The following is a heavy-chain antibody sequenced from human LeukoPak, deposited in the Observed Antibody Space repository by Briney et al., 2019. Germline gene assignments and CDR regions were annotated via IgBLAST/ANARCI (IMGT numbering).Heavy chain of an antibody. CDR3: ARDSIHRRTTPFDY. CDR2: IYISGST. V-gene: IGHV4-4*07. Sequence: SETLSLTCTVSGGSISSYYWSWIRQPAGKGLEWIGRIYISGSTNYNPSLKSRVTISVDTSKNQFSLKLSSVTAADTAVYYCARDSIHRRTTPFDYWGQGTLVTVSS. D-gene: IGHD1-7*01. J-gene: IGHJ4*02. CDR1: GGSISSYY.